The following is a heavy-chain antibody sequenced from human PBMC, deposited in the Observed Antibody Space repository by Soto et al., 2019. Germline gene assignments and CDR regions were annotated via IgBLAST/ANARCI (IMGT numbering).Heavy chain of an antibody. D-gene: IGHD1-1*01. CDR2: IDEDGTKK. CDR3: STYTTTSPGDY. Sequence: EVRLMESGGALVQPGGSLRLSCAASGYTFSSYWMTWVRQAPGKGLEWVATIDEDGTKKYYVDSVRGRFTISRDSAKKSMFLQMSTLRAEDTAMYYCSTYTTTSPGDYWGQGTLVTVSS. CDR1: GYTFSSYW. V-gene: IGHV3-7*01. J-gene: IGHJ4*02.